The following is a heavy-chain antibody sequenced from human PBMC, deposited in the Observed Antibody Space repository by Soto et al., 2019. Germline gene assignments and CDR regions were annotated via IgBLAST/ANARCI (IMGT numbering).Heavy chain of an antibody. Sequence: QVQLQESGPGLVKPSQSLSLTCTVSGGSITSDDYYWSWIRQPPGRGLEWIGYIFYSGSTHYNPSLKSRFIISLGTSKNQVSLKLSSVTAADTAVYYCASANCGGDCSYRHDRYYFESWGQGTLVTVSS. V-gene: IGHV4-30-4*01. D-gene: IGHD2-21*02. CDR2: IFYSGST. J-gene: IGHJ4*02. CDR1: GGSITSDDYY. CDR3: ASANCGGDCSYRHDRYYFES.